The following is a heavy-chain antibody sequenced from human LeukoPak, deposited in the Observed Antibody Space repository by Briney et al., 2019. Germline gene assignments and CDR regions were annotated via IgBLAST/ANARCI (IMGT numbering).Heavy chain of an antibody. J-gene: IGHJ2*01. CDR2: IKTDGSRT. D-gene: IGHD4-17*01. Sequence: GTSLRLSCAASGFIFSRYAMHWVSRAPGKGLVWVSRIKTDGSRTTYADSVKGRFTISRDDAKNTLYLQMNSLRAEDTAVYYCAREDYNDSGWYFDLWGRGTLVTVSS. CDR3: AREDYNDSGWYFDL. CDR1: GFIFSRYA. V-gene: IGHV3-74*01.